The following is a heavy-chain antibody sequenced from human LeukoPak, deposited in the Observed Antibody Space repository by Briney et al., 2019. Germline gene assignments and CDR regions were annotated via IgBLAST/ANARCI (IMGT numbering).Heavy chain of an antibody. CDR3: VRQGPYSNYDY. CDR1: GFTFSSYD. Sequence: GGSLRLSCAASGFTFSSYDMHWVRQATGKGLEWVSAIGTAGDTYYPGSVKGRFTISRENAKNSLYLQMNSLRAGDTAVYYCVRQGPYSNYDYWGQGTLVTVSS. V-gene: IGHV3-13*01. J-gene: IGHJ4*02. CDR2: IGTAGDT. D-gene: IGHD4-11*01.